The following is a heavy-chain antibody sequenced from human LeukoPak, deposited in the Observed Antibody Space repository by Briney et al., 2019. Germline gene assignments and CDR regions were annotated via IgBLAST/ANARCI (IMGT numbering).Heavy chain of an antibody. CDR3: AREDRNWGNDY. V-gene: IGHV3-21*01. Sequence: PGGSLRLSCAASGFTFSSYSMNWGCKAQGKGLEWVSSISSSCSYIYYADSVKSRFTISRDNAKNSLYLQMNSLRAEDTAVYYCAREDRNWGNDYWGQGTLVTVSS. CDR1: GFTFSSYS. CDR2: ISSSCSYI. J-gene: IGHJ4*02. D-gene: IGHD7-27*01.